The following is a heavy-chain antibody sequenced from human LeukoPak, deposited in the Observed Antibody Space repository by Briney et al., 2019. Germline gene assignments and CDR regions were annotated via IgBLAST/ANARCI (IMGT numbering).Heavy chain of an antibody. J-gene: IGHJ4*02. CDR1: GGTFSSYA. CDR2: IIPILGIA. CDR3: ARYDILTGYDY. Sequence: SVKVSCKASGGTFSSYAISWVRQAPGQGLEWMGRIIPILGIANYAQKFQGRVTITADKSTSTVYMELSSLRSEDTAVYYCARYDILTGYDYWGQGTLVTVSS. D-gene: IGHD3-9*01. V-gene: IGHV1-69*04.